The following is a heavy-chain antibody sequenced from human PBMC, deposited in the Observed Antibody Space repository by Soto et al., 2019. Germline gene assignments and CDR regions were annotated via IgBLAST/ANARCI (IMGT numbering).Heavy chain of an antibody. CDR2: IFSDAER. V-gene: IGHV2-26*01. D-gene: IGHD2-2*01. CDR1: GFSLTTGRMG. J-gene: IGHJ6*02. CDR3: VRMNADSYQFYYAMDV. Sequence: QVTLKESGPVLVKPTEPLTLTCTVSGFSLTTGRMGVSWIRQPPGKALEWLAHIFSDAERSYSTSMQSRLTIPKDTSGSQVVLSMTNVDPVDTGTYYCVRMNADSYQFYYAMDVWGHGTTVTVSS.